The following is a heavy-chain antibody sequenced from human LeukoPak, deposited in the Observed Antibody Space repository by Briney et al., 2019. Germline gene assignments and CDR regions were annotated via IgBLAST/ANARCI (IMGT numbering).Heavy chain of an antibody. Sequence: GGSLRLSCAASGFTFSSFGMHWVRLAPGKGLEWVAVIWYDGSNKYYADSVKGRFTISRDNSQNTLYLQGNNLRAEDTAVYCCARGRWDTGGLHGLDVWGQGTTVTVSS. CDR1: GFTFSSFG. V-gene: IGHV3-33*01. CDR3: ARGRWDTGGLHGLDV. CDR2: IWYDGSNK. J-gene: IGHJ6*02. D-gene: IGHD2-8*02.